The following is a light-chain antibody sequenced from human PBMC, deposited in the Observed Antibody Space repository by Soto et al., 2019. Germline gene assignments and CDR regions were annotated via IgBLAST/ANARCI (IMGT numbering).Light chain of an antibody. CDR1: QSVTSDY. CDR3: QQYGSSPYT. CDR2: AAS. V-gene: IGKV3-20*01. J-gene: IGKJ2*01. Sequence: EIVLTQSPGTLSLSPGERATLSCRASQSVTSDYLAWYQRKPGQAPRLLIYAASSRATGIPDRFSGSGSGTDFTLTVSRLEPEDFAVYYCQQYGSSPYTFGQGTKREIK.